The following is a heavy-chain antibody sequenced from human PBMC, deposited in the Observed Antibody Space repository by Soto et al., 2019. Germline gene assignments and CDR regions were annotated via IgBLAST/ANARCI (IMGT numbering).Heavy chain of an antibody. V-gene: IGHV3-23*01. J-gene: IGHJ4*02. CDR3: AKDLRTGAARTYFDY. CDR1: GFSFSTCA. Sequence: HPGWSLRLSCAASGFSFSTCAMSWVRQAPGKGLEWVSGISSSGGNTYYSDSVKGRFTISRDNSKDTLFLQMNRLGAEDTALYFCAKDLRTGAARTYFDYWGEGNLVTVSS. CDR2: ISSSGGNT. D-gene: IGHD6-25*01.